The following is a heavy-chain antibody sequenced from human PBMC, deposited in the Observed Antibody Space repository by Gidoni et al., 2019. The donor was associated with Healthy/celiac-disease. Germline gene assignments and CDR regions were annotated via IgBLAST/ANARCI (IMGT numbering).Heavy chain of an antibody. CDR2: IGWSSGSI. D-gene: IGHD1-1*01. J-gene: IGHJ6*02. Sequence: EVQLVESGGGLVQRGRSVRLSCAASGFTFDDCAMHWGRQAPGQGLGGVSGIGWSSGSIGYADYVKGRFTISRDNAKNSLYLQMNSLRAEDTALYYCAKDISTTPYYYYGMDVWGQGTTVTVSS. CDR3: AKDISTTPYYYYGMDV. V-gene: IGHV3-9*01. CDR1: GFTFDDCA.